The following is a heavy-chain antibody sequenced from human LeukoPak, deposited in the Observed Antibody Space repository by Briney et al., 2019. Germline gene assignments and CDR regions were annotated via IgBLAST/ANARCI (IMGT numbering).Heavy chain of an antibody. V-gene: IGHV3-7*03. CDR1: GFTFSSYW. J-gene: IGHJ4*02. CDR3: ARVITIFGVVRYFDY. Sequence: PGGSLRLSCVASGFTFSSYWMSWVRQAPGKGLEWVANIRQDGAQIFSLDSVKGPFTFSRDNAKNSLYLQMNSLRAEDTALYYCARVITIFGVVRYFDYWGQGTLVTVSS. D-gene: IGHD3-3*01. CDR2: IRQDGAQI.